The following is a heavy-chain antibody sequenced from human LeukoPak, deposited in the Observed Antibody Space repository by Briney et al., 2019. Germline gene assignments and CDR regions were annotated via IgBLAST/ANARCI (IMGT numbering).Heavy chain of an antibody. V-gene: IGHV4-34*01. CDR1: GGSFSGYY. CDR2: INHSGNT. CDR3: ARADDYVWGSYRYRALEF. D-gene: IGHD3-16*02. Sequence: SETLSLTCAVYGGSFSGYYWSWIRQSPGKGLEWIGEINHSGNTNYSPSLKSRVTISVDTSKNQFSLKLSSVTAADTAVYYCARADDYVWGSYRYRALEFWGQGTLVTVSS. J-gene: IGHJ4*02.